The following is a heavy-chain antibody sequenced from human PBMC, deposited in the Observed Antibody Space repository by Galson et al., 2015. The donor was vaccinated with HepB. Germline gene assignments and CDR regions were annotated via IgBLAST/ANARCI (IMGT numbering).Heavy chain of an antibody. CDR3: ARGQKDYYGSGSSLTQLKTYYFDY. D-gene: IGHD3-10*01. CDR2: TRNKANSYTT. J-gene: IGHJ4*02. CDR1: GFTFSDHY. Sequence: SLRLSCAASGFTFSDHYMDWVRQAPGKGLEWVGRTRNKANSYTTEYAASVKGRFTISRDDSKNSLYLQMNSLKTEDTAVYYCARGQKDYYGSGSSLTQLKTYYFDYWGQGTLVTVSS. V-gene: IGHV3-72*01.